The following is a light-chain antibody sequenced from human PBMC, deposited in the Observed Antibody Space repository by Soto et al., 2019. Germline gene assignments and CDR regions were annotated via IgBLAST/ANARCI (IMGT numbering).Light chain of an antibody. V-gene: IGKV1-5*03. CDR1: QSISDW. Sequence: DIQMTQSPSTLSASVGDSVTITCRASQSISDWLAWYQQKPGKAPKLLIYKASSLESGVTSRFSGSGSGTEFSLTISSLQPDDFATYYCQQYKSYSLITFGQGTRLEIK. J-gene: IGKJ5*01. CDR3: QQYKSYSLIT. CDR2: KAS.